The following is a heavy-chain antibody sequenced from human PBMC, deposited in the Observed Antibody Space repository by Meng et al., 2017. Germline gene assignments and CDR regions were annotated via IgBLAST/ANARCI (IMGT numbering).Heavy chain of an antibody. CDR2: IVVGSGTT. D-gene: IGHD5-12*01. V-gene: IGHV1-58*01. J-gene: IGHJ3*02. CDR1: GFTFTCSA. Sequence: SVKVSCKASGFTFTCSAVQWGRQARGQRLEWIGWIVVGSGTTNYGQTFQERVTITRDMYTSTAYMELRSLRSEDTAVYYCARLSGYDATSADIWGQGTMVTVSS. CDR3: ARLSGYDATSADI.